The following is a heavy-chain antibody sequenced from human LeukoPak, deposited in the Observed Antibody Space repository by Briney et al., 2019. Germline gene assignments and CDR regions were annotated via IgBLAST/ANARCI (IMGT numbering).Heavy chain of an antibody. J-gene: IGHJ6*02. Sequence: PSETLSLTCAVTGGSISRSYWSWIRQPPGKGLEWIGYIFSSGSTNYNPSLRNRVSISVDTSKNRFSLKLTSVTAADTAVYFCARHLAAPSGGFYGMDVCGQGTAVTVSS. CDR3: ARHLAAPSGGFYGMDV. CDR2: IFSSGST. V-gene: IGHV4-59*01. D-gene: IGHD3-10*01. CDR1: GGSISRSY.